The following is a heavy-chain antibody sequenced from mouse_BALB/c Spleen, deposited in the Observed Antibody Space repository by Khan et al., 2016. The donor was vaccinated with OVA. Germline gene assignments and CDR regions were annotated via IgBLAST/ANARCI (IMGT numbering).Heavy chain of an antibody. Sequence: VQLQESGAELVKPGASVKLSCKASGYAFTNYQMYWVKQRPGQGLEWIGEINPSNGGTNFNEKFKNKATLSVDKSSSTAYMQLSSLTSDDSALYYCTRGGYGGFAYWGQGTLVTVSA. CDR3: TRGGYGGFAY. J-gene: IGHJ3*01. V-gene: IGHV1S81*02. D-gene: IGHD3-1*01. CDR2: INPSNGGT. CDR1: GYAFTNYQ.